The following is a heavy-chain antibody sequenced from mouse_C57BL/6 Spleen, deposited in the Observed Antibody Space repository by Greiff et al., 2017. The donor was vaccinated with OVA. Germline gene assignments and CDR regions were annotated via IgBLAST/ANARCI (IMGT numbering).Heavy chain of an antibody. CDR1: GYTFTSSW. D-gene: IGHD1-1*01. V-gene: IGHV1-55*01. Sequence: VKLQQPGAELVKPGASVKMSCKASGYTFTSSWITWVKQRPGQGLEWIGDLYPGSGSTNYNEKFKSKATLTVDTSSSTAYMQLSSLTSEDSAVYYCARCTTGFAYWGQGTLVTVSA. J-gene: IGHJ3*01. CDR2: LYPGSGST. CDR3: ARCTTGFAY.